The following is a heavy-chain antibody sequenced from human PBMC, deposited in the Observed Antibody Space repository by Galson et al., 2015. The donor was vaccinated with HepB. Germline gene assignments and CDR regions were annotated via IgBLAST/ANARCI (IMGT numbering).Heavy chain of an antibody. J-gene: IGHJ5*02. CDR2: IKSKPDGETT. Sequence: SLRLSCAASGFPFNNAWMTRVRQAPGMGLEWVGRIKSKPDGETTDYAPPVQGRFTISRDDSKNRLHPQMNSLKTEDTAVYYCTTDVYYSTYWSWLDPWGQGTLVTVSS. CDR3: TTDVYYSTYWSWLDP. V-gene: IGHV3-15*01. CDR1: GFPFNNAW. D-gene: IGHD2-8*02.